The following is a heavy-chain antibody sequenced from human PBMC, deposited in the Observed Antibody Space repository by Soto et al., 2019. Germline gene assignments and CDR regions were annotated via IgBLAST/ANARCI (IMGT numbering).Heavy chain of an antibody. CDR1: GFTFSSYD. CDR3: ARGGYASGYYQYAMDL. D-gene: IGHD6-19*01. CDR2: IGSAGDT. Sequence: EVQLVESGGGLVQPGGSLRLSCAASGFTFSSYDMHWLRQTPGKGLEWVSAIGSAGDTYYLGSVKGRFTISRDNAKASLYLHLNSLRPGDTAVYFCARGGYASGYYQYAMDLWGQGTTVTVSS. J-gene: IGHJ6*02. V-gene: IGHV3-13*01.